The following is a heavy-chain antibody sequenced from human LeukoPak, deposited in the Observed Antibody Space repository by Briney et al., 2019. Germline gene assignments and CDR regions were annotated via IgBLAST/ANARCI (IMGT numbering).Heavy chain of an antibody. CDR1: GYTFSGYY. D-gene: IGHD2-2*01. J-gene: IGHJ6*03. CDR3: ARAPNQLLGGYYYYYMDV. CDR2: INPNSGDT. Sequence: ASVKVSCKTSGYTFSGYYIYWVRQAPGQGLEWMGWINPNSGDTNYAQKFQGRVTMTRDTSISTAYMELSRLRSDDTAVYYCARAPNQLLGGYYYYYMDVWGKGTTVTVSS. V-gene: IGHV1-2*02.